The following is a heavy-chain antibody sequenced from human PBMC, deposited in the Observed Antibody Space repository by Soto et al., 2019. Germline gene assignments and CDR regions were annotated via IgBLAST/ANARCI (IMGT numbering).Heavy chain of an antibody. V-gene: IGHV1-2*02. D-gene: IGHD3-16*02. J-gene: IGHJ5*02. CDR3: ARDADAFGGVIVPTWFDP. Sequence: ASVKVSCKASGYTFTGYYMHWVRQAPGQGLEWMGWINPNSGGTNYAQKFQGRVTMTRDTSISTAYMELRSLRSDDTAVYYCARDADAFGGVIVPTWFDPWGQGTLVTVSS. CDR2: INPNSGGT. CDR1: GYTFTGYY.